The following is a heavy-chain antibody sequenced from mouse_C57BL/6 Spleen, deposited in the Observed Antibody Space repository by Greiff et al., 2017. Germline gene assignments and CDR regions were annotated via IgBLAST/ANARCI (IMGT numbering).Heavy chain of an antibody. CDR1: GYSFTGYY. CDR2: IHPSTGGT. CDR3: SRDYNGSSSAWFAY. Sequence: EVQLQQSGPELVKPGASVKISCKASGYSFTGYYMNWVKQSPEKSLEWIGEIHPSTGGTTYNEKFKAKATLTVDQSSSTAYMQLKSLTSEDSAVYYCSRDYNGSSSAWFAYWGQVTLVTVSA. J-gene: IGHJ3*01. D-gene: IGHD1-1*01. V-gene: IGHV1-42*01.